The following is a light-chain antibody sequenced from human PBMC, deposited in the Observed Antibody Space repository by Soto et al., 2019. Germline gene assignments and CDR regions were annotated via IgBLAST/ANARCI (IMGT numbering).Light chain of an antibody. CDR1: QSIRSW. Sequence: DIQMTQSPSTLSASVGDRVTITCRASQSIRSWLAWYQQEPGKAPKILIYRASNLESGVPSRFSGSGSGTEFTLTISSLQPDDFATYYCQQYNSYPLTFGGGTKVEIK. CDR3: QQYNSYPLT. V-gene: IGKV1-5*03. CDR2: RAS. J-gene: IGKJ4*01.